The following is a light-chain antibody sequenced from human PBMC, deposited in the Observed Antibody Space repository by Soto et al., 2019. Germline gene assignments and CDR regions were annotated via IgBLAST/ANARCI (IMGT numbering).Light chain of an antibody. CDR3: QVWESSGDQPV. V-gene: IGLV3-21*02. Sequence: SYELTQPPSVSVTPRQTAGLTCGGNNIEVKRVHWYQQKPGQAPLLVVFDNSDRPSGIPERFSGSNSGNSATLTINRVEAGDEADYYCQVWESSGDQPVFGAGTKVTVL. CDR1: NIEVKR. CDR2: DNS. J-gene: IGLJ1*01.